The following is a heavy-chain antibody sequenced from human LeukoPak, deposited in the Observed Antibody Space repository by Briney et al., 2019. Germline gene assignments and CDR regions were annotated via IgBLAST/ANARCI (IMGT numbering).Heavy chain of an antibody. CDR3: ASRGYSYGYGWFDP. CDR1: GGSISSSSYY. J-gene: IGHJ5*02. V-gene: IGHV4-39*01. CDR2: IYYSGST. Sequence: PSETLSLTCTVSGGSISSSSYYWGWLRQPPGTGLEWIGSIYYSGSTYYNPSLKSRVTISVDTSKNQFSLKLSSVTAADTAVYYCASRGYSYGYGWFDPWGQGTLVTVSS. D-gene: IGHD5-18*01.